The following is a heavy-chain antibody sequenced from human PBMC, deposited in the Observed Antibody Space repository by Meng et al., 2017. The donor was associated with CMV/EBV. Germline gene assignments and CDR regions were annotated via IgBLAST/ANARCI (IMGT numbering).Heavy chain of an antibody. CDR1: GFTFSSHW. Sequence: GESLKISCAASGFTFSSHWMHWVRQAPGKGLVWVSRINSDGSSTSYADSVKGRFTISRDNAKNTLYLQMNSLRAEDTAVYYCARAGPIRFLEWLLYSSQDYYYYGMDVWGQGTTVTVSS. CDR2: INSDGSST. J-gene: IGHJ6*02. V-gene: IGHV3-74*01. CDR3: ARAGPIRFLEWLLYSSQDYYYYGMDV. D-gene: IGHD3-3*01.